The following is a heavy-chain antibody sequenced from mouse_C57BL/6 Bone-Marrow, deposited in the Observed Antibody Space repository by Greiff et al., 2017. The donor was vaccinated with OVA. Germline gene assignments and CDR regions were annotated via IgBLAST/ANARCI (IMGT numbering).Heavy chain of an antibody. CDR2: IYPRDGST. V-gene: IGHV1-85*01. J-gene: IGHJ4*01. Sequence: QVQLQQPGPELVKPGASVKLSCKASGYTFTSYEINWVKQRPGQGLEWIGWIYPRDGSTKYNEKFKGKATLTVDTSSSTAYMELHSMTSEDSAVYFCARSVGTGPAFYAMDYWGQGTSVTVSS. CDR1: GYTFTSYE. D-gene: IGHD1-1*02. CDR3: ARSVGTGPAFYAMDY.